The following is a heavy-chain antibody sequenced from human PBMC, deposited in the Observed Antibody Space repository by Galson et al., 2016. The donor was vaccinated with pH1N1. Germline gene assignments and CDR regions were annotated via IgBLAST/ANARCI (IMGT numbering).Heavy chain of an antibody. V-gene: IGHV1-69*06. Sequence: SVKVSCKASGGTFSNSAISWVRQAPGQGLEWMGGISPMFDTTTYAQKFQGRVTITADRLTTTLYMNLSSLGCDDTAVYYCARGFRGGYNYALFDHWGQGSLVIVSS. D-gene: IGHD5-18*01. CDR3: ARGFRGGYNYALFDH. J-gene: IGHJ4*02. CDR1: GGTFSNSA. CDR2: ISPMFDTT.